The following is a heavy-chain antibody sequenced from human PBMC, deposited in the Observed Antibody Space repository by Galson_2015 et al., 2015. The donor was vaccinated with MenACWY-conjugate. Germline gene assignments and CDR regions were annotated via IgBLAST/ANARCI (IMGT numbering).Heavy chain of an antibody. CDR1: GFTFSSYW. Sequence: SLRLSCAASGFTFSSYWMHWVRQAPGKGLVWVSLINSDGSSTSYADSVKGRFTISRDNAKNTLYLQMNSLRAEDTAVYYCAVYCSSTRSYGASGGYWGQGTPVTVSS. D-gene: IGHD2-2*01. CDR2: INSDGSST. CDR3: AVYCSSTRSYGASGGY. V-gene: IGHV3-74*01. J-gene: IGHJ4*02.